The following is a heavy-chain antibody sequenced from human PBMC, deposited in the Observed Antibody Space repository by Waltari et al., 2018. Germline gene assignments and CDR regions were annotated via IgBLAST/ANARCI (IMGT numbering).Heavy chain of an antibody. D-gene: IGHD4-17*01. V-gene: IGHV4-39*01. CDR2: MQYRGST. Sequence: QLQLQESGPGLVRPSETLSLTCTVSGGSITTTYNWAWIRQPPGKGLEWMGNMQYRGSTFYNPSLMSRVTISLDTSKNQFSLTLTSVDAADTAVYFCGRIAFGDDGGYFQYWGQGTLVTVSS. CDR3: GRIAFGDDGGYFQY. CDR1: GGSITTTYN. J-gene: IGHJ1*01.